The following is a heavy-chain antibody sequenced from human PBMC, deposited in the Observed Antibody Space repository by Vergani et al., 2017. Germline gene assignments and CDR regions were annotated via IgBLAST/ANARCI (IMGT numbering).Heavy chain of an antibody. Sequence: QITLRESGPTLVKPTQTLTLTCTFSGFSLTTGGEGVGWIRQPPGRALEWLAFVYWNDDERYSPSLKSRVTITKDTSKNEVILTMATMDPVDTATYYCAQGYFYYMDVWGPGTTVTVSS. CDR2: VYWNDDE. V-gene: IGHV2-5*01. J-gene: IGHJ6*03. CDR3: AQGYFYYMDV. CDR1: GFSLTTGGEG.